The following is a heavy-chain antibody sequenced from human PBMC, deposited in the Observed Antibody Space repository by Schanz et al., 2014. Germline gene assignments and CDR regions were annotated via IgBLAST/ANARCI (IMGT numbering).Heavy chain of an antibody. J-gene: IGHJ4*02. CDR2: ISASGGDT. D-gene: IGHD5-18*01. CDR3: AKDAENTAMITDYFDY. V-gene: IGHV3-23*01. CDR1: DFTFSTDA. Sequence: DVHLLESGGGLVQPGGSLRLSCAASDFTFSTDAMSWVRQAPGKGLEWLSVISASGGDTYYADSVKGRFTISRDNSKSTLYLQMNSLRAEDTAVYYCAKDAENTAMITDYFDYWGQGTLVTVSS.